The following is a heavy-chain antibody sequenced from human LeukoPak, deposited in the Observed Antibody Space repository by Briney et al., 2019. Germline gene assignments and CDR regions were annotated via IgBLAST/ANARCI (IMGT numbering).Heavy chain of an antibody. Sequence: GGSLRLSCAASGFTFADYDMSWVRQAPGKGLEWVSNINWNGGSANYADSVKGRFTISRDNAKNSLYLQMNSLRAEDTAVYYCGTGFGQNVDTAMVPDHFDYWGQGTLVTVSS. CDR1: GFTFADYD. D-gene: IGHD5-18*01. CDR3: GTGFGQNVDTAMVPDHFDY. CDR2: INWNGGSA. V-gene: IGHV3-20*04. J-gene: IGHJ4*02.